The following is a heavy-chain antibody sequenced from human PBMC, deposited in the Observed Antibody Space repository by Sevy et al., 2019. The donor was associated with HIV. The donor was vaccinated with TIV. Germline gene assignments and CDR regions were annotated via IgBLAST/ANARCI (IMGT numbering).Heavy chain of an antibody. J-gene: IGHJ4*02. CDR1: GFTFSKYS. Sequence: GGSLRLSCEASGFTFSKYSMSWVRQAPGKGLEWVSTFSFGCGRINYADSVKGRFTISRDDSKNTLYLQMNSVRAEDTAVYYCAREGCSKPDDYGGQGTLVTVSS. D-gene: IGHD4-4*01. CDR2: FSFGCGRI. CDR3: AREGCSKPDDY. V-gene: IGHV3-23*01.